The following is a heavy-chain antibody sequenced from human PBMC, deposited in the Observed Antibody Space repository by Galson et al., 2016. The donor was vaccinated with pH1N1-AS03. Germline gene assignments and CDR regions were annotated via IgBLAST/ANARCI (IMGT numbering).Heavy chain of an antibody. D-gene: IGHD2-15*01. CDR2: ISPYNGKT. J-gene: IGHJ5*02. CDR1: GYSFISYG. CDR3: AKYCRGTKCYGRFDP. V-gene: IGHV1-18*01. Sequence: SVKVSCKASGYSFISYGVSWVRQAPGQGLEWMGWISPYNGKTEHAQKFQGRVTLTTDTSTTTAYMELRSLRSDDTAVYYCAKYCRGTKCYGRFDPWGQGTLVTVSS.